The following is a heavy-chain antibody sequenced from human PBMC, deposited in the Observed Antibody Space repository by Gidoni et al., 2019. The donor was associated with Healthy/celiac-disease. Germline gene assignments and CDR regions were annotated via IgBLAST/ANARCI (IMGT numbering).Heavy chain of an antibody. V-gene: IGHV1-18*01. J-gene: IGHJ4*02. Sequence: QVQLVQSGAEVKKPGASVKVSCKASGYTFTSYGISWVRQAPGQGLEWMGWISAYNGNTNYAQKLQGRVTMTTDTSTSTAYMELRSLRSDDTAVYYCASGDYSYPRDYYDSSGYYAYWGQGTLVTVSS. CDR2: ISAYNGNT. D-gene: IGHD3-22*01. CDR1: GYTFTSYG. CDR3: ASGDYSYPRDYYDSSGYYAY.